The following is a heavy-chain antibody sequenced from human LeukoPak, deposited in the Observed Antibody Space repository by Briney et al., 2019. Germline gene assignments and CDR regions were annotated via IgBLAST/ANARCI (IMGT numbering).Heavy chain of an antibody. D-gene: IGHD1-1*01. Sequence: GGSLRLSCAASGFTFTSFAMNWARQAPGGGLEWVSVISCSGYTTHYADSVKGRVTISRDNFKNTLYLQMNSLRGEDTAVYYCAKKRYEDGTSSPGYLDVWGQGTTVTVSS. CDR1: GFTFTSFA. V-gene: IGHV3-23*01. J-gene: IGHJ6*02. CDR2: ISCSGYTT. CDR3: AKKRYEDGTSSPGYLDV.